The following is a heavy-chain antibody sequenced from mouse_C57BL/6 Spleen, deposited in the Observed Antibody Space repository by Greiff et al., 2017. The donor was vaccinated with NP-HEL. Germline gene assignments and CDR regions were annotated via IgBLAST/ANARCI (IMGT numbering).Heavy chain of an antibody. CDR1: GYTFTSYW. Sequence: QVQLQQPGAELVMPGASVKLSCKASGYTFTSYWMHWVKQRPGQGLEWTGEIDPSDSYTNYNQKFKGKSTLTVDKSSSTAYMQLSSLTSEDSAVYYCARWGSSGPLDYWGQGTTLTVSS. CDR3: ARWGSSGPLDY. J-gene: IGHJ2*01. CDR2: IDPSDSYT. V-gene: IGHV1-69*01. D-gene: IGHD3-2*02.